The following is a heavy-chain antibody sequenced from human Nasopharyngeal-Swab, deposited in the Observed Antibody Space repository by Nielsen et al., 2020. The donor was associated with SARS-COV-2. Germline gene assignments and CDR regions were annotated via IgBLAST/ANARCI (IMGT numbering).Heavy chain of an antibody. CDR1: GFTFSSYW. CDR3: ARASSFYSNYFGY. CDR2: INSDGSST. V-gene: IGHV3-74*01. D-gene: IGHD4-11*01. Sequence: GGSLRLSCAASGFTFSSYWMHWVRQAPGKGLVWDSRINSDGSSTSYADSVKGRFTISRDNAKNTLYLQMNSLRAEDTAVYYCARASSFYSNYFGYWGQGTLVTVSS. J-gene: IGHJ4*02.